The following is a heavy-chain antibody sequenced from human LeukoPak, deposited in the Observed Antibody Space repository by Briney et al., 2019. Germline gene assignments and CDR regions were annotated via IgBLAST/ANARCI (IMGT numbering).Heavy chain of an antibody. CDR2: ISAYNGNT. CDR1: GYTFTSYD. J-gene: IGHJ4*02. CDR3: ARVDSSGYYRPFDY. Sequence: ASVKVSCKASGYTFTSYDICWVRQAPGQGLEWMGWISAYNGNTNSAQKLQGRVTMTTDTSTSTAYMELRNLRSDDTAVYYCARVDSSGYYRPFDYWGQGTLVTVSS. D-gene: IGHD3-22*01. V-gene: IGHV1-18*01.